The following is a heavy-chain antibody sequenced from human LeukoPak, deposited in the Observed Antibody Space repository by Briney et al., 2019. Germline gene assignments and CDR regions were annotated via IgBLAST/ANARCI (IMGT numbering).Heavy chain of an antibody. CDR1: GGSIRSSNYY. J-gene: IGHJ4*02. CDR3: ARVPSTSWNTDY. D-gene: IGHD6-13*01. Sequence: PSETLSLTCTVSGGSIRSSNYYWAWIRQPPGKGLEWIGNIFYSGSTFYNPSLQSRVTLSVDTSKNQFSLNLSSVTAADRAVYYCARVPSTSWNTDYWGQGILVTVSS. V-gene: IGHV4-39*07. CDR2: IFYSGST.